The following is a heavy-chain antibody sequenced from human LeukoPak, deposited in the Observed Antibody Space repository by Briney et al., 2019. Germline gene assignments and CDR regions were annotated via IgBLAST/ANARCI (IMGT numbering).Heavy chain of an antibody. J-gene: IGHJ4*02. CDR1: GGSFSSGGYY. CDR3: ARAYEMATRIDY. CDR2: IYYSGST. Sequence: SETLSLTCTVSGGSFSSGGYYWSWIRQHPGKGLEWIGYIYYSGSTYYNPSLKSRVTISVDTSKNQFSLKLSPVTAADTAVYYCARAYEMATRIDYWGQGTLVTVSS. V-gene: IGHV4-31*03. D-gene: IGHD5-24*01.